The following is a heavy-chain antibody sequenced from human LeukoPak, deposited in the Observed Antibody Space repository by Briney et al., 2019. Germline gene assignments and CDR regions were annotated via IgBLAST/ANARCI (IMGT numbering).Heavy chain of an antibody. CDR2: IYESGTT. CDR3: ARGAWATRLAS. J-gene: IGHJ4*02. CDR1: GESLNSYY. D-gene: IGHD2-15*01. Sequence: PSETLSLTCAVYGESLNSYYWSWVRQPPGEGLEWIGEIYESGTTRYNPSLKSRVAISMVPSQQQFSLILSSVTAADTAVYYCARGAWATRLASWGLGTPVIVSS. V-gene: IGHV4-34*01.